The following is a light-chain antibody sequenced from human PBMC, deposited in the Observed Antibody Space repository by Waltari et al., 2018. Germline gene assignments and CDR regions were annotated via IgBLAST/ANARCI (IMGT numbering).Light chain of an antibody. V-gene: IGKV3-11*01. J-gene: IGKJ5*01. Sequence: DIVLTHSPATLSLSPGERATLSCRASQIVCSYFAWYQQKPGQAHRLLIYDASNRATGIPARFSGSGSGTDFTLTISSLEPEDFAVYYCQQRSNWPPITFGQGTRLEIK. CDR2: DAS. CDR3: QQRSNWPPIT. CDR1: QIVCSY.